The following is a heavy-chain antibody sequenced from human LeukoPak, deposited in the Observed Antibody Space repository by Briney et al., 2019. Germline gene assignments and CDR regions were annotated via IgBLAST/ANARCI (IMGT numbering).Heavy chain of an antibody. J-gene: IGHJ5*02. CDR1: GGSFSGYC. Sequence: SETLSLTCAVYGGSFSGYCWSWIRQPPGKGLEWIGEINHSGSTNYNPSLKSRVTISVDTSKNQFSLKLSSVTAADTAVYYCARSMASSYYYDSSGYYYGYNWFDPWGQGTLVTVSS. CDR2: INHSGST. CDR3: ARSMASSYYYDSSGYYYGYNWFDP. D-gene: IGHD3-22*01. V-gene: IGHV4-34*01.